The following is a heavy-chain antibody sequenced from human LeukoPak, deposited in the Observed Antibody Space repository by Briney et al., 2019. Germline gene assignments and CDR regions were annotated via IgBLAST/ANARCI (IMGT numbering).Heavy chain of an antibody. CDR3: ARDRLGMSPDY. Sequence: PSETLSLTCTVSGGSVGSGSYYWSWIRQPPGKGLEWIGYIYYSGSTNYNPSLKSRVTMSVDTSKNQFSLKLSSMTAADTAIYYCARDRLGMSPDYWGQGTLVTASS. V-gene: IGHV4-61*01. J-gene: IGHJ4*02. CDR2: IYYSGST. D-gene: IGHD3-10*01. CDR1: GGSVGSGSYY.